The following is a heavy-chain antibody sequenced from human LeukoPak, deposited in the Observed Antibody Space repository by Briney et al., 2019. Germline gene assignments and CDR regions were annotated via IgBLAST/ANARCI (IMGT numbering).Heavy chain of an antibody. J-gene: IGHJ4*02. V-gene: IGHV3-48*01. D-gene: IGHD5-24*01. CDR1: GFTFSDYS. CDR2: IGIDSGNT. Sequence: GGSLRLSCAASGFTFSDYSMNWVRQAPGKGLEWISYIGIDSGNTNYADSVKGRFTISGDKAKNSLYLQMNSLRVGDTAVYYCARDYKYAFDNWGQGTLVTVPS. CDR3: ARDYKYAFDN.